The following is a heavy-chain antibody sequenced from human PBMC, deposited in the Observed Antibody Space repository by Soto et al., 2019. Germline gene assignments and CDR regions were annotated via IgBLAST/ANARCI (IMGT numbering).Heavy chain of an antibody. CDR2: IYWNDDK. V-gene: IGHV2-5*01. D-gene: IGHD5-12*01. J-gene: IGHJ4*02. CDR3: AHFNGYEEFEY. Sequence: QITLKESGPTLVKPTQTLTLTCTFSGFSLSTSGVGVGWIRQPPGKALEWLAVIYWNDDKRYSPSLKSRLTITKGTSDNLVVLTMTNVDPVDTASYYCAHFNGYEEFEYWGQGTLVTVSS. CDR1: GFSLSTSGVG.